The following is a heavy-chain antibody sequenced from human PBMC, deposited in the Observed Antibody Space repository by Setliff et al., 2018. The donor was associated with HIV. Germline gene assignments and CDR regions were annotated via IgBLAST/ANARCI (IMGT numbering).Heavy chain of an antibody. CDR3: AGIIATPGTT. CDR1: GYSISSNDW. J-gene: IGHJ1*01. Sequence: SETLSLTCVVSGYSISSNDWWGWIRQSPGKGLEWIGYIYYSGSIYYNPSLKSRVTMSVDASKNQFSLILSSVTAADTAVYYCAGIIATPGTTWGQGTLVTVSS. CDR2: IYYSGSI. D-gene: IGHD6-13*01. V-gene: IGHV4-28*05.